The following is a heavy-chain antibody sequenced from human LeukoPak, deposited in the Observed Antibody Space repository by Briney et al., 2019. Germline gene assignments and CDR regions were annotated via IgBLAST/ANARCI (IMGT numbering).Heavy chain of an antibody. CDR1: GFTFSSYG. CDR3: ARDRSYDFWSGYSTPDY. V-gene: IGHV3-33*01. J-gene: IGHJ4*02. D-gene: IGHD3-3*01. Sequence: LSGGSLRLSCAASGFTFSSYGMPWVRQAPGKGLEWVAVIWYDGSNKYYADSVKGRFTISRDNSKNTLDLQMNSLRAEDTAVYYCARDRSYDFWSGYSTPDYWGQGTLVTVSS. CDR2: IWYDGSNK.